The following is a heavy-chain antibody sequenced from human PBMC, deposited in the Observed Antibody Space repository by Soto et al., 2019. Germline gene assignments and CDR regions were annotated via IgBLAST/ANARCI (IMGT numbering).Heavy chain of an antibody. Sequence: GGSLRLSCAASGFTFSSYSMNWVRQAPGKGLEWVSSISSSSSYIYYADSVKGRFTISRDNAKNSLYLQMNSLRAEDTAVYYCARGVVVPAAISYYYYMDVWGKGTTVTVSS. J-gene: IGHJ6*03. V-gene: IGHV3-21*01. CDR3: ARGVVVPAAISYYYYMDV. CDR2: ISSSSSYI. D-gene: IGHD2-2*01. CDR1: GFTFSSYS.